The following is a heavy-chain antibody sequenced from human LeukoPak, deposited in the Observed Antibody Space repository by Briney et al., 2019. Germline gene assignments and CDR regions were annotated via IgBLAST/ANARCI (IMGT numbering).Heavy chain of an antibody. V-gene: IGHV5-51*01. Sequence: GESLKISCQGSGYSFTSYWIGWVRQMPGKGLEWMGIIYPGDSDTRYSPSFQGQVTISADKSISTAYLQWSSLKASDTAMYYCARGGDYYDSSGYAFDIWGQGTMVTVSS. CDR3: ARGGDYYDSSGYAFDI. CDR1: GYSFTSYW. J-gene: IGHJ3*02. CDR2: IYPGDSDT. D-gene: IGHD3-22*01.